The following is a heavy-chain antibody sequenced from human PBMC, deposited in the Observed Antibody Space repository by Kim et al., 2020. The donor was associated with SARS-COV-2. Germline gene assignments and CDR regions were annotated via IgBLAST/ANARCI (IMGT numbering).Heavy chain of an antibody. Sequence: ASVKVSCKASGYTFSTYGISWMRQAPGQGLEWMGWISAYNGKTTFAQKFQDRLTMTTDTSTSTAYMELRSLISDDTAVYYCARDTDVWSRYYPLNEYFHHWGQGTLVSVSS. CDR2: ISAYNGKT. CDR3: ARDTDVWSRYYPLNEYFHH. V-gene: IGHV1-18*01. CDR1: GYTFSTYG. J-gene: IGHJ1*01. D-gene: IGHD3-3*01.